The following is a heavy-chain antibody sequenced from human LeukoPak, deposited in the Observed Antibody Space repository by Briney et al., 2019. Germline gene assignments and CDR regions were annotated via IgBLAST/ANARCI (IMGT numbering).Heavy chain of an antibody. CDR3: ARVPDIVVVPAAEPHSYYYYMDV. CDR2: IIPIFDTA. Sequence: GASVKVSCKASGGTFSSYAISWVRQAPGQGLEWMGGIIPIFDTANYAQKFQGRVTITADESTSTAYMELSSLRSEDTAVYYCARVPDIVVVPAAEPHSYYYYMDVWGKGTTVTVSS. D-gene: IGHD2-2*01. V-gene: IGHV1-69*13. CDR1: GGTFSSYA. J-gene: IGHJ6*03.